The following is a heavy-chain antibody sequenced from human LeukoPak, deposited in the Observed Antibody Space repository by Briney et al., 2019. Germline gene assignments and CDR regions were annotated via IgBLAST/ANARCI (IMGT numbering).Heavy chain of an antibody. CDR3: AKDFRATGPHYFDY. CDR1: GFTFSDYG. Sequence: GGSLRLSCAASGFTFSDYGMHWARQAPGKGLEWVALIWYDGTNKYYVDSVKGRFTISRDNSKNTLYLQMDSLRAEDTAVYYCAKDFRATGPHYFDYWGQGTLVTVSS. CDR2: IWYDGTNK. V-gene: IGHV3-30*02. D-gene: IGHD5-24*01. J-gene: IGHJ4*02.